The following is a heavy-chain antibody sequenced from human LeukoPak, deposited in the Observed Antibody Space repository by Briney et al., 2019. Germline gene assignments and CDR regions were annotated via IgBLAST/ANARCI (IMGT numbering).Heavy chain of an antibody. V-gene: IGHV4-39*01. CDR1: GGSISSSSYY. CDR3: ARQSSSSSPASLDY. CDR2: IYYSGST. J-gene: IGHJ4*02. Sequence: SETLSLTCTVSGGSISSSSYYWGWIRQPPGKGLEWIGSIYYSGSTYYNPSLKSRVTISVDTSKNQFSLKLSSVTAADTAVYYCARQSSSSSPASLDYWGQGTLVTVSS. D-gene: IGHD6-6*01.